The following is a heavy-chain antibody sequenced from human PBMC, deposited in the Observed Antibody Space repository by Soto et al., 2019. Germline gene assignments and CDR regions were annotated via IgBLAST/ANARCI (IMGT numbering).Heavy chain of an antibody. CDR2: IIPIFGTA. Sequence: ASVNVSCKASGGTFSSYAISWVRQAPGEGLEWMGGIIPIFGTANYAQKFQGRVTITADESTSTAYMELSSLRSEDTAVYYCARGKDFWSGYPRVYYYGREVWGKGTTVSVSS. D-gene: IGHD3-3*01. CDR3: ARGKDFWSGYPRVYYYGREV. V-gene: IGHV1-69*13. J-gene: IGHJ6*04. CDR1: GGTFSSYA.